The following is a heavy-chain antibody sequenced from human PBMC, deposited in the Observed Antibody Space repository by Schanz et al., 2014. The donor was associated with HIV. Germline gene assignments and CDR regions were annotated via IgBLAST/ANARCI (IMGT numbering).Heavy chain of an antibody. V-gene: IGHV3-30*18. CDR1: GFIFRSYG. D-gene: IGHD3-22*01. J-gene: IGHJ4*02. CDR3: AKVHTYYYYDSSGYYGYFDY. Sequence: QVQPVESGGGVVQPGRAQRLSCAASGFIFRSYGMHWVRQAPGKGLEWVAVKSKEGSKKYYADSVKGRFTISRDNSKNTLYLQMNSLRAEDTAVYYCAKVHTYYYYDSSGYYGYFDYWGQGTLVTVSS. CDR2: KSKEGSKK.